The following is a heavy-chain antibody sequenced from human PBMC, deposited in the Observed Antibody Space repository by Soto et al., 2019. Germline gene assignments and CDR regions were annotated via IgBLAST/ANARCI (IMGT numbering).Heavy chain of an antibody. CDR3: GALGGFFPSYGSGSYPSFDY. CDR1: GGTFSSYA. J-gene: IGHJ4*02. D-gene: IGHD3-10*01. V-gene: IGHV1-69*01. CDR2: IIPIFGTA. Sequence: QVQLVQSGAEVKQPGSSVKVSCKASGGTFSSYAISWVRQAPGQGLEWIGGIIPIFGTANCAQKFQGRVTITADESTSAAYMELSSLRSEDTAVYYCGALGGFFPSYGSGSYPSFDYWGQGTLVNVSS.